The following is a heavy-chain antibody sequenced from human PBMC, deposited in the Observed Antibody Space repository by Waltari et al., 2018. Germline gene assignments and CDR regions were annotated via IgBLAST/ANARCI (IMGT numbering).Heavy chain of an antibody. J-gene: IGHJ4*02. D-gene: IGHD3-22*01. Sequence: EVQLVQSGAEVKKPGESLKISCKGSGYSFTSYWIGWVRQMPGKGLEWMGIIYPGDSDTRYSPSFQGQVTISADKSISTAYLQWSSLKASDTAMYYCARLTRPHYDSSGYYFDYWGQGTLVTVSS. CDR2: IYPGDSDT. CDR3: ARLTRPHYDSSGYYFDY. CDR1: GYSFTSYW. V-gene: IGHV5-51*01.